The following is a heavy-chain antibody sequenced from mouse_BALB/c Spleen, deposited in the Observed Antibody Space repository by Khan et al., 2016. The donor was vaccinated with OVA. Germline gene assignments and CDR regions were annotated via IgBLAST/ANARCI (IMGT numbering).Heavy chain of an antibody. CDR1: GYTFTDYY. CDR2: ISPGSGDT. J-gene: IGHJ3*01. V-gene: IGHV1-77*01. Sequence: QVQLQQSGAELARPGASVKLSCKASGYTFTDYYINWVKQRTGQGLEWIGEISPGSGDTYYNAKFKGKATLTADKSSTKAYMQLSSLTSEASAVYFCARRNYFGYTFAYWGQGTLVTVSA. CDR3: ARRNYFGYTFAY. D-gene: IGHD1-2*01.